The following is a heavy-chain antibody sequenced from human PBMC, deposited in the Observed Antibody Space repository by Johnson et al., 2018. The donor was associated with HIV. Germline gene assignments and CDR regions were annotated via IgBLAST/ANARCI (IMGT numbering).Heavy chain of an antibody. CDR1: GFTFRTYA. CDR2: LSYDGSKE. V-gene: IGHV3-30-3*01. J-gene: IGHJ3*02. CDR3: ARVGVSGYDLAAFDI. D-gene: IGHD5-12*01. Sequence: QMLLVESGGGVVQPGRSLRLSCAVSGFTFRTYAMHWVRQAPGKGLEWVAVLSYDGSKEYYVDSVKGRFNLSRDSSKNTLCLQMNSLRAEDTAVYYCARVGVSGYDLAAFDIWGQGTMVTVSS.